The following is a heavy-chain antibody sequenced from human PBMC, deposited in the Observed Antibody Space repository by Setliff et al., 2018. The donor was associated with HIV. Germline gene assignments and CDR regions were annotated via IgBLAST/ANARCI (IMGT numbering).Heavy chain of an antibody. V-gene: IGHV4-61*10. CDR1: GGSISSGSYY. Sequence: SETLSLTCTVSGGSISSGSYYWSWIRQPAGKGLEWIGEINHSGGTNYNASLKSRVIISGDTSKKQFSLRLSSVTVADTAVYYCARDRRSIFGVDTKNWFDPWGQGTLVTVS. CDR2: INHSGGT. CDR3: ARDRRSIFGVDTKNWFDP. D-gene: IGHD3-3*01. J-gene: IGHJ5*02.